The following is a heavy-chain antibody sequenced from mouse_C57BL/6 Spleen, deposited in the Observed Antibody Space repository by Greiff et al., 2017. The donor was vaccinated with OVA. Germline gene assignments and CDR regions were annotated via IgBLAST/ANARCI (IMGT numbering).Heavy chain of an antibody. D-gene: IGHD2-4*01. V-gene: IGHV2-9*01. CDR1: GFSLTSYG. J-gene: IGHJ4*01. Sequence: VKLVESGPGLVAPSQSLSITCTVSGFSLTSYGVDWVRQPPGKGLEWLGVIWGGGSTNYNSALMSRLSISKDNSKSQVFLKMNSLQTDDTAMYYCARRGITTGYYYAMDYWGQGTSVTVSS. CDR2: IWGGGST. CDR3: ARRGITTGYYYAMDY.